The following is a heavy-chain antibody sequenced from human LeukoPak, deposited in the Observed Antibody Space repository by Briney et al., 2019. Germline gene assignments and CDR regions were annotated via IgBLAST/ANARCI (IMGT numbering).Heavy chain of an antibody. Sequence: GGSLRLSCTASGFALSHYGMHWVRQAPRKGLDWVAAVTSDESKKYYIESVEGRYTISRDNSKNTLYLQMDSLRAEDTAVYFCARDADTSGLYWYFDLWGRGTRVTVSS. CDR2: VTSDESKK. CDR1: GFALSHYG. J-gene: IGHJ2*01. D-gene: IGHD3-22*01. CDR3: ARDADTSGLYWYFDL. V-gene: IGHV3-33*01.